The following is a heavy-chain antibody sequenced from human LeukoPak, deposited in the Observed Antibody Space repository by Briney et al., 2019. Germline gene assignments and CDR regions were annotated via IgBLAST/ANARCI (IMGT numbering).Heavy chain of an antibody. CDR3: ARPGGRRARSPFDY. V-gene: IGHV4-39*01. CDR1: GGSFSSGTFY. J-gene: IGHJ4*02. D-gene: IGHD6-13*01. CDR2: IHCSGGT. Sequence: PAETLSLTCTFSGGSFSSGTFYWAWIRQPPGKGLEGIGSIHCSGGTYYNPSLKSRVTISVDTSKNLFSLKVTSVTAADTAVYYCARPGGRRARSPFDYWGQGTLVTVSS.